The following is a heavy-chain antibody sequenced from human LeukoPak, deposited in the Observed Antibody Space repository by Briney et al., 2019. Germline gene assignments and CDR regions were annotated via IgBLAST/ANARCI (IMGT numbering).Heavy chain of an antibody. Sequence: SETLSLTCTVSGGSISSSSYYWGWIRQPPGKGLEWIGSIYYSGSTYYNPSLKSRVTISVDTSKNQFSLKLSSVTAADTAVYYCARAVRAAAGHFDYWGQGTLVTVSS. V-gene: IGHV4-39*01. D-gene: IGHD6-13*01. CDR1: GGSISSSSYY. J-gene: IGHJ4*02. CDR3: ARAVRAAAGHFDY. CDR2: IYYSGST.